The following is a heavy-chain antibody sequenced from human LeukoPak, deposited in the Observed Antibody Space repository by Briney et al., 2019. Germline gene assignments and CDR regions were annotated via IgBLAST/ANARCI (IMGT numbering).Heavy chain of an antibody. D-gene: IGHD3-10*01. CDR2: ISAYNGNT. V-gene: IGHV1-18*01. CDR1: GYTFTSYG. CDR3: SGSYYNSCDAFHI. Sequence: SVKVSCKASGYTFTSYGISWVRQAPGQGLEWMGWISAYNGNTNYAQKLQGRVTMTTDTSTSTAYMELRSLRSDDTAVYYCSGSYYNSCDAFHIWGQGTVVTVSS. J-gene: IGHJ3*02.